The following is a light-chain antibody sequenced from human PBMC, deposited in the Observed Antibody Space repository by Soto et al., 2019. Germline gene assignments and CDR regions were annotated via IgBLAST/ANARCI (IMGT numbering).Light chain of an antibody. Sequence: EIVLTQSPDTLSLSPGERSTLSCRPSRNFASTFFAWYQQQRGPAPGFXXYGASSRAHGSPDRFSGSGSATDFTRTISRLEPEDFAVYYGQQYGRSPTTFGQGTKVDIK. CDR2: GAS. CDR1: RNFASTF. J-gene: IGKJ1*01. CDR3: QQYGRSPTT. V-gene: IGKV3-20*01.